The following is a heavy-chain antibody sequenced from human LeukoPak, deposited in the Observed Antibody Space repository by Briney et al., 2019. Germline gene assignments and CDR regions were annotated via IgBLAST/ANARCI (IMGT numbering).Heavy chain of an antibody. CDR2: MTDSGGRT. CDR3: AKDRNVVVPAAIWGGYNWFDP. CDR1: GFTFRSCG. J-gene: IGHJ5*02. D-gene: IGHD2-2*01. V-gene: IGHV3-23*01. Sequence: GGSLRLSCAASGFTFRSCGMSWVRQAPGKGLEWVSGMTDSGGRTYYADSVKGRFTISRDNSKNTLYLQMNSLRAEDTAVYYCAKDRNVVVPAAIWGGYNWFDPWGQGTLVTVSS.